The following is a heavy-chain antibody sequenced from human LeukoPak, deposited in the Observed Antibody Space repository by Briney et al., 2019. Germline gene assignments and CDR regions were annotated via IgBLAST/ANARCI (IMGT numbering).Heavy chain of an antibody. D-gene: IGHD3-3*01. CDR3: AREGGFYPPLDY. J-gene: IGHJ4*02. CDR1: GVAFRGYY. V-gene: IGHV4-34*01. Sequence: SETLSLTYALYGVAFRGYYWSGIRQPPPKGLEWIGEINHNGRPNSNPSLKRRVTISVDPSKTQSSLKLSSVPAADTAVYYCAREGGFYPPLDYSGQGTLVTVSS. CDR2: INHNGRP.